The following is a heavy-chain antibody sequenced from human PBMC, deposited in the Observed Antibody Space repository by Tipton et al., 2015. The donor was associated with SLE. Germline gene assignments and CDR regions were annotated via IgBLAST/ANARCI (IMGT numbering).Heavy chain of an antibody. J-gene: IGHJ3*02. Sequence: TLSLTCTVSGGSISSHYWSWIRQPPGKGLEWIGYIYYSGSTNYNPSLKSRVTISVDTSKNQFSLKLSSVTAADTAVYYCARLSTVTYAFDIWGQGTMATVSS. CDR2: IYYSGST. CDR3: ARLSTVTYAFDI. CDR1: GGSISSHY. D-gene: IGHD4-17*01. V-gene: IGHV4-59*11.